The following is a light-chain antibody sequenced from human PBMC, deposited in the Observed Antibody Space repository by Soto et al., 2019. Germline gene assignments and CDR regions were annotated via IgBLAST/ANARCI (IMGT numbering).Light chain of an antibody. CDR1: QGIRTE. CDR2: AAS. J-gene: IGKJ1*01. CDR3: LHDYDYPRT. Sequence: ATQMTQSPSSLSASVGDRVTIACRASQGIRTELGWYQQKAGEAPKLMIYAASTLQSGVPPRFSGSGSGTDFTLTNSIPQSEDFATYYCLHDYDYPRTFGQGTKVEMK. V-gene: IGKV1-6*01.